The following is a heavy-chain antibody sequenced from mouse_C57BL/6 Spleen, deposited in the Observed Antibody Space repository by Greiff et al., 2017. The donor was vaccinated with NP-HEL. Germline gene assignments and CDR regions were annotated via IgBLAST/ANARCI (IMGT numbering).Heavy chain of an antibody. D-gene: IGHD2-4*01. CDR3: ARGPLYDYDGYFDY. Sequence: VQLKESEGGLVQPGSSMKLSCTASGFTFSDYYMAWVRQVPEKGLEWVANINYDGSSTYYLDSLKSRFIISRDNAKNILYLQMSSLKSEDTATYYCARGPLYDYDGYFDYWGQGTTLTVSS. CDR1: GFTFSDYY. V-gene: IGHV5-16*01. CDR2: INYDGSST. J-gene: IGHJ2*01.